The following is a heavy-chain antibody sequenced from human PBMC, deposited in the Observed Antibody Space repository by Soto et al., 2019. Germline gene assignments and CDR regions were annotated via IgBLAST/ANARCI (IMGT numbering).Heavy chain of an antibody. V-gene: IGHV2-5*01. J-gene: IGHJ5*02. D-gene: IGHD3-3*01. CDR2: IYWNDDK. CDR1: GFSLSTSGVG. CDR3: AHRRAKYYDFWSGFSHNWFDP. Sequence: SGPTLVNPTQTLTLTCTFSGFSLSTSGVGVGWIRQPPGKALEWLALIYWNDDKRYSPSLKSRLTITKDTSKNQVVLTMTNMDPVDTATYYCAHRRAKYYDFWSGFSHNWFDPWGQGTLVTVSS.